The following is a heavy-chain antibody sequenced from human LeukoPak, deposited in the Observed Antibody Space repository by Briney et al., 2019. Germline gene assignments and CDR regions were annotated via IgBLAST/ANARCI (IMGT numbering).Heavy chain of an antibody. Sequence: GGSLRLSCAASGFTFSSYAMSWVRQAPGKGLEWVSAVSGSGGSTYYADSVKGRFTISRDNSRNTLYLQMNSLRAEDTAVYYCAKTRYSSSWLNWFDPWGQGTLVTVSS. CDR2: VSGSGGST. V-gene: IGHV3-23*01. CDR1: GFTFSSYA. D-gene: IGHD6-13*01. CDR3: AKTRYSSSWLNWFDP. J-gene: IGHJ5*02.